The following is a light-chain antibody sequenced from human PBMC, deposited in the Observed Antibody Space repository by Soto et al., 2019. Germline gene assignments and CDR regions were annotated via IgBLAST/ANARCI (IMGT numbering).Light chain of an antibody. V-gene: IGKV1-5*03. CDR3: QYYNSYSVT. CDR1: QSIPSW. CDR2: KAS. J-gene: IGKJ4*01. Sequence: DIQMTQSPSTLSASVGDSVTITCRASQSIPSWLAWYQHKPGKGPKLLISKASSLERGVSSRFSGSGSGTEFTLTISSLQPDDFATYYCQYYNSYSVTFGGGTKLEIK.